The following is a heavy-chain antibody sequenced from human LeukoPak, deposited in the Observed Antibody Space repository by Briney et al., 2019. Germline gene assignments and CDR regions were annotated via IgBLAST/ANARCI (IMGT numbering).Heavy chain of an antibody. Sequence: ASVKVSCKASGYTFTSYDINWVRQATGQGLEWMGWMNPDSGNTGYAQRFQDRVTITRNTSISTAYMELRSLTSEDTAVYYCAGTTVTTEDAFDLWGQGTMVTVSS. CDR1: GYTFTSYD. J-gene: IGHJ3*01. CDR3: AGTTVTTEDAFDL. D-gene: IGHD4-17*01. CDR2: MNPDSGNT. V-gene: IGHV1-8*01.